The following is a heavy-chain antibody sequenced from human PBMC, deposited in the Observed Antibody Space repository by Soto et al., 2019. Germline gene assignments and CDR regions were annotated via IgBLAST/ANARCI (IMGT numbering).Heavy chain of an antibody. V-gene: IGHV4-39*01. J-gene: IGHJ4*02. Sequence: QLQMQESGPGLVKPSETLSLTCTVSGGSISSSSYYWGWIRQPPGKGLEWIGSIYYSGSTYYNPSLKSRVTISVDTSKNQFSLKLSSLTAADTAVYYCARHARSVADYYFVYWGQGTLVTVSS. CDR3: ARHARSVADYYFVY. CDR1: GGSISSSSYY. CDR2: IYYSGST.